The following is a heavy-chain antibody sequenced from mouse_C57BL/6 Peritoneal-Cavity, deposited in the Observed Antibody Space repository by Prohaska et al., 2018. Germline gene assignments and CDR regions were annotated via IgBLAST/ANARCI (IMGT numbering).Heavy chain of an antibody. CDR2: IDPSDRYT. Sequence: KASGYTFTSYWMHWVKQRPGQGLEWIGEIDPSDRYTNYNQKFKVKATLTVDKSSSTAYMQLSSRTSEDSAVYYCARWYYGSSFDYWGQGTTLTVSS. CDR1: GYTFTSYW. J-gene: IGHJ2*01. V-gene: IGHV1-69*02. CDR3: ARWYYGSSFDY. D-gene: IGHD1-1*01.